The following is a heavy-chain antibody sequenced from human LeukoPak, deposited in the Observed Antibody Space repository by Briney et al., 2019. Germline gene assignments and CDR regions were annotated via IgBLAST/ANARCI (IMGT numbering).Heavy chain of an antibody. Sequence: GGSLRLSCAASGFTVGNNYMNWVRQAPGKGLEWVSLIFSHGETSYADSVKGRFTISRDNSKNTLYLRMNGLRVEDTAVYYCARDPPAVSINTYAWGQGTLVTVSS. CDR3: ARDPPAVSINTYA. V-gene: IGHV3-66*01. D-gene: IGHD2-8*01. CDR1: GFTVGNNY. J-gene: IGHJ4*02. CDR2: IFSHGET.